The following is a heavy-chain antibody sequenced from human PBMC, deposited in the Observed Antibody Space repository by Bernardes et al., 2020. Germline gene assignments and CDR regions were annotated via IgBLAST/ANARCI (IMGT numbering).Heavy chain of an antibody. D-gene: IGHD2-15*01. CDR1: GFIFSNYI. J-gene: IGHJ4*02. Sequence: GGSLRLSCSGSGFIFSNYIMHWVRQAPGKGLEYVSAISSNGDNTYYASSVKGRFTISRENSNNTMYLQMSSLRDEDTAVYYCVKPEVGTAWDLDYWGQGTLVTVSS. V-gene: IGHV3-64D*06. CDR2: ISSNGDNT. CDR3: VKPEVGTAWDLDY.